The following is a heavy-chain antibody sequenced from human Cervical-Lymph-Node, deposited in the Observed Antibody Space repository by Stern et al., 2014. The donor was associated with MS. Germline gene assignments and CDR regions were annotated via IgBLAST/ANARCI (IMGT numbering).Heavy chain of an antibody. CDR1: GYTFTSYW. J-gene: IGHJ4*02. CDR2: IFPGGSDI. Sequence: EVQLLESGPEVKRPGESLKISCQASGYTFTSYWIGWVRQMPGKGLEWIAIIFPGGSDIRYSPSFQGQVPIPPDKSSSTAYLQWNNLKASDTAIYYCARQRYFDYWGQGTLVTVSS. V-gene: IGHV5-51*01. CDR3: ARQRYFDY.